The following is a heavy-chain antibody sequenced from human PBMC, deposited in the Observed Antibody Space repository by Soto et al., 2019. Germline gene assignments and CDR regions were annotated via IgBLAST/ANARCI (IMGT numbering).Heavy chain of an antibody. J-gene: IGHJ3*02. Sequence: GESLKISCKGSGYSFTNYWITWVRQMPGKGLEWMGRIDPSDSYTNYSPSFQGHVTISADKSISTAYLQWSSLKASDTAMYYCARPQRYSSGWYDAFDIWGQGXMVTV. V-gene: IGHV5-10-1*01. CDR2: IDPSDSYT. CDR3: ARPQRYSSGWYDAFDI. CDR1: GYSFTNYW. D-gene: IGHD6-19*01.